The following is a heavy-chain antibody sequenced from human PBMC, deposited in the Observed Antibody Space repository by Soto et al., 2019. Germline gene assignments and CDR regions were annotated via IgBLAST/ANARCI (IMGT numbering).Heavy chain of an antibody. CDR3: ASSPNYYDSSGYNFQH. Sequence: QVQLVQSGAEVKKPGSSVKVSCKASGGTFSSYAISWVRQAPGQGLEWMGGIIPILGTANYAQKFQGRVTITADESTGTAYMELSSLRSEDTAVYYCASSPNYYDSSGYNFQHWGQGTLVTVSS. J-gene: IGHJ1*01. V-gene: IGHV1-69*11. CDR1: GGTFSSYA. D-gene: IGHD3-22*01. CDR2: IIPILGTA.